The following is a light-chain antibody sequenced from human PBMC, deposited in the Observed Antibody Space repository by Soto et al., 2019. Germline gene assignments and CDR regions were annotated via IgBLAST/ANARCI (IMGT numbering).Light chain of an antibody. Sequence: YELTQPPSVSVSPGQTATITCSGDKLGDKYACWYQQKPGQSPVLVIYQDSKRPSGIAERFSGSNSGNTATLTISGTQGMDEADYYCQAWDSSTGVFGTGTKVTVL. CDR2: QDS. V-gene: IGLV3-1*01. CDR3: QAWDSSTGV. J-gene: IGLJ1*01. CDR1: KLGDKY.